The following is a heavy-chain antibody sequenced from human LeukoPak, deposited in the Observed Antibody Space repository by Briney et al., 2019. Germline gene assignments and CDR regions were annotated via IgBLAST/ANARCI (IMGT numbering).Heavy chain of an antibody. Sequence: KPSETLSLTCTVSGGSVSSGSYYWSWIRQPPGKGLEWIGYIYYSGSTNYNPSLKSRVTISVDTSKNQFSLKLSSVTAADTAVYYCARVDNGTTPWFDPWGQGTLVTVSS. CDR2: IYYSGST. CDR1: GGSVSSGSYY. CDR3: ARVDNGTTPWFDP. V-gene: IGHV4-61*01. J-gene: IGHJ5*02. D-gene: IGHD1-7*01.